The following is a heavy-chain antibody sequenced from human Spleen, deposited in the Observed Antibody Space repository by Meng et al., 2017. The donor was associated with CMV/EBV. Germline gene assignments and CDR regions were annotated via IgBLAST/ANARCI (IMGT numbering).Heavy chain of an antibody. CDR3: ARHLEEYRSGLAAQQNYFDP. CDR2: INPNSGGT. V-gene: IGHV1-2*02. D-gene: IGHD2-15*01. CDR1: GYTFTGYY. J-gene: IGHJ5*02. Sequence: ASVKVSCKASGYTFTGYYMHWVRQATGQGLEWMGWINPNSGGTNYARNFQDRVTLTRDTSINTAYMVLSRLTSGDTAVYYCARHLEEYRSGLAAQQNYFDPWAPGALVTVSS.